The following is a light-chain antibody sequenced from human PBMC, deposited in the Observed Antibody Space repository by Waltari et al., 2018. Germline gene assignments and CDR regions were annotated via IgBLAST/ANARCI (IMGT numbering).Light chain of an antibody. CDR3: VAWDDSLNAYV. V-gene: IGLV1-44*01. J-gene: IGLJ1*01. CDR1: SSNIGTNP. Sequence: QSVLTQPSSASGTPGQRVTISCSGSSSNIGTNPVNCYQHLPGTAPKVLIYSDNQRHSGVPNRFSGSKSGTSASLAIVGLQSEDEADYFCVAWDDSLNAYVFGTGTKVTVL. CDR2: SDN.